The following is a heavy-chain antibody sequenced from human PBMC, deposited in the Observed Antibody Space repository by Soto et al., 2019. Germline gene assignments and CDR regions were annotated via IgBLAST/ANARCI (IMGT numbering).Heavy chain of an antibody. CDR3: ATTLVNGSPYWYFHL. V-gene: IGHV4-59*01. J-gene: IGHJ2*01. Sequence: QVQLQESGPGLVKPSETLSLTCTVSGGSIRGSYWTWIRQPPGKTLEWLGYIHSSGSTYYNSSLKSRLTILVDTSKNQFSLKLSSVTAADTAVYYCATTLVNGSPYWYFHLWGHGTLVTVSS. CDR1: GGSIRGSY. D-gene: IGHD1-26*01. CDR2: IHSSGST.